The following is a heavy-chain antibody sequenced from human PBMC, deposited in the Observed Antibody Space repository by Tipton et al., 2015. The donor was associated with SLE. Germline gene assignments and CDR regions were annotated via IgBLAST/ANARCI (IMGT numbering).Heavy chain of an antibody. V-gene: IGHV4-59*01. D-gene: IGHD4-23*01. Sequence: TLSLTCTVSGGSISSYYWGSIRQPPGKGLEWIGYVFYRGSTNYNPSLKSRVTISVDTSKNQFSLNLSSVTAADTAVYYCAGHYGGNPGFGYWGQGTLVTVSS. CDR2: VFYRGST. CDR3: AGHYGGNPGFGY. CDR1: GGSISSYY. J-gene: IGHJ4*02.